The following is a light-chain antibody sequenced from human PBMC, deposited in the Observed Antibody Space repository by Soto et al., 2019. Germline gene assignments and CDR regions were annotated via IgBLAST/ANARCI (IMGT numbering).Light chain of an antibody. CDR2: DAS. Sequence: IVLTHSPATLSLSPWERATLSVRASQSVSSYLAWYQQKPGQAPRLLIYDASNRATGIPARFSGSGSGTDFTLTISSLEPEDFAVYYCQQRSNWPRTFGQGTKVDIK. V-gene: IGKV3-11*01. J-gene: IGKJ1*01. CDR1: QSVSSY. CDR3: QQRSNWPRT.